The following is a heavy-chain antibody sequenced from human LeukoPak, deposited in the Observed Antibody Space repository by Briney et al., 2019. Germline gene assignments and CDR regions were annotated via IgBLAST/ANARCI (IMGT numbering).Heavy chain of an antibody. D-gene: IGHD2-8*02. J-gene: IGHJ3*02. CDR1: GFTFSSYV. V-gene: IGHV3-48*03. Sequence: GGSLRLSCAASGFTFSSYVMNWVRQAPGKGLEWVSYISSSGSTIYYADSVKGRFTISRDNANNSLYLEMNNLSAEDTAVYYCARAWSRVDPFDMWGQGTMVTVSS. CDR2: ISSSGSTI. CDR3: ARAWSRVDPFDM.